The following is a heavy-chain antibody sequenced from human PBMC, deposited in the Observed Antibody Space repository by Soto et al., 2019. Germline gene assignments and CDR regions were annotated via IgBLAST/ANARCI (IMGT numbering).Heavy chain of an antibody. Sequence: GASVMVSCKASGYTFTSYGIHWVRQAPGQRLEWTGWINAGNGNTKYSEKFQGRVTITRDTSASTAYQELSSLRSEDTAVYYCARDPNDSSAYYHHYYYGMDVWGQGTTVTVSS. J-gene: IGHJ6*02. V-gene: IGHV1-3*01. CDR3: ARDPNDSSAYYHHYYYGMDV. D-gene: IGHD3-22*01. CDR1: GYTFTSYG. CDR2: INAGNGNT.